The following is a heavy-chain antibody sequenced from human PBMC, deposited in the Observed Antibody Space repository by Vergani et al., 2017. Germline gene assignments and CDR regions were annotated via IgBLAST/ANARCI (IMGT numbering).Heavy chain of an antibody. V-gene: IGHV4-4*02. CDR1: GGSISSSNW. D-gene: IGHD6-19*01. CDR3: AKVGRSEVAGTFGAFDI. Sequence: QVQLQESGPGLVKPSETLSLTCAVSGGSISSSNWWSWVRQPPGKGLEWIGEIYHSGSTNYNPSLKSRVTISVDKSKNQFSLKLSSVTAADTAVYYCAKVGRSEVAGTFGAFDIWGQGTMVTVSS. J-gene: IGHJ3*02. CDR2: IYHSGST.